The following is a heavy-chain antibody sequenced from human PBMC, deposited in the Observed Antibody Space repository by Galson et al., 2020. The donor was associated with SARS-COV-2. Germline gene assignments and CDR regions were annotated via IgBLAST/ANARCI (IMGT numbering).Heavy chain of an antibody. CDR2: IWYDGSNK. V-gene: IGHV3-33*06. CDR3: AKEGPETIFRYYYYYMDV. Sequence: GGSLRLSCAASGFTFSSYGMHWVRQAPGKGLEWVAVIWYDGSNKYYADSVKGRFTISRDNSKNTLYLQMNSLRAEDTAVYYCAKEGPETIFRYYYYYMDVWGKGTTVTVSS. CDR1: GFTFSSYG. J-gene: IGHJ6*03. D-gene: IGHD3-3*01.